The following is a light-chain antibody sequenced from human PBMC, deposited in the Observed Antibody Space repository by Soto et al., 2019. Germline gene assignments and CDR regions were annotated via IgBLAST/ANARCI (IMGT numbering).Light chain of an antibody. CDR1: QTISSW. Sequence: DIPMTQSPSTVFGSVGEIVTITCRASQTISSWVAWYQQKPRKAPQFMIYKASTLKSGGPSRFSGSGSGTEFTLTISSLQPDDFATYCCQHYNSYSEAFGQGTKVDI. CDR2: KAS. V-gene: IGKV1-5*03. J-gene: IGKJ1*01. CDR3: QHYNSYSEA.